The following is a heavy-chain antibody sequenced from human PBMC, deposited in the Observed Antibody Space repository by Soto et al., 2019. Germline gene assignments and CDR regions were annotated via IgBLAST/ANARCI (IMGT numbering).Heavy chain of an antibody. CDR3: ARDLDGATTLDV. J-gene: IGHJ6*04. CDR2: INSDGSST. D-gene: IGHD4-17*01. Sequence: PRGSLRRSGAASGFTLSSYWRHWVRQAPGKGLVWVSRINSDGSSTNYADSVKGRFTISRDNAKNTLSLQMNSLRAEDTAVYYCARDLDGATTLDVWGKGTTVTVSS. CDR1: GFTLSSYW. V-gene: IGHV3-74*01.